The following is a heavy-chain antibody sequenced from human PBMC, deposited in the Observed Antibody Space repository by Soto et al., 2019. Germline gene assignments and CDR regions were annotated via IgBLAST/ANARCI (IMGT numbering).Heavy chain of an antibody. CDR2: MGTYNGNT. CDR3: ARAPGGPDGPGDY. CDR1: GYTFTSYG. V-gene: IGHV1-18*01. Sequence: GASVKVSCKASGYTFTSYGISWVRQAPGQGLEWMGWMGTYNGNTDYGQKFQGRVTMTTETPTSTAYMELRSLRSDDTAVYYCARAPGGPDGPGDYWGQGTLVTVSS. J-gene: IGHJ4*02. D-gene: IGHD2-15*01.